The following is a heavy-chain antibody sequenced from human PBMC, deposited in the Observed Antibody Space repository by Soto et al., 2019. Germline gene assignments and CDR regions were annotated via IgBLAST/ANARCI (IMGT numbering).Heavy chain of an antibody. J-gene: IGHJ6*02. Sequence: ASVKVSCKASGYTFTGYYMHWVRQAPGQGLEWMGWINPNSGGTNYAQKFQGWVTMTRDTSISTAYMELSRLRSDDTAVYYCARDYFPVRGXIAGFGTYYYYYYGMDVWGQGTTVTVSS. CDR2: INPNSGGT. V-gene: IGHV1-2*04. CDR3: ARDYFPVRGXIAGFGTYYYYYYGMDV. D-gene: IGHD3-10*01. CDR1: GYTFTGYY.